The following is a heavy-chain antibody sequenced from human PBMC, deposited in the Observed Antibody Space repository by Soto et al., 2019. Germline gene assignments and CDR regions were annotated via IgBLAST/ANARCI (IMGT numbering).Heavy chain of an antibody. CDR3: ARDREGSSSGQRAGLYLDY. D-gene: IGHD6-6*01. J-gene: IGHJ4*02. CDR2: INPSGGST. V-gene: IGHV1-46*01. Sequence: ASVKVSCKASGYTFTSYYMHWVRQAPGQGLEWMGIINPSGGSTSYAQKFQGRVTMTWDTSTSTVYMELSSLRSEDTAVYYCARDREGSSSGQRAGLYLDYWGQGTLLTGSS. CDR1: GYTFTSYY.